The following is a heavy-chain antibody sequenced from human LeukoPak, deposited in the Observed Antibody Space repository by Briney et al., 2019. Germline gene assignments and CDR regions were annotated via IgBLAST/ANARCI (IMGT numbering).Heavy chain of an antibody. V-gene: IGHV4-34*01. CDR1: GGSFSGYY. CDR3: ARVVPFWSGYPTDY. Sequence: SETLSLTCAVYGGSFSGYYWSWIRQPPGKGLEWIGEINHNGSTNYNPSLKSRVTISVDTSKNQFSLKLSSVTAADTAVYYCARVVPFWSGYPTDYWGQGTLVTVSS. J-gene: IGHJ4*02. D-gene: IGHD3-3*01. CDR2: INHNGST.